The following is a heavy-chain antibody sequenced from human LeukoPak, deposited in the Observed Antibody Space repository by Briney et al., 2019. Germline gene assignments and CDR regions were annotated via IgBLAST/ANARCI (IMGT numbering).Heavy chain of an antibody. CDR3: ARDALGWIQHNVRGNWFDP. CDR1: GFTFSSYA. V-gene: IGHV3-30-3*01. Sequence: PGGSLRLSCAASGFTFSSYAMHWVRQAPGKGLEWVAVISYDGSNKYYADSVKGRFTISRDNSKNTLYLQMNSLRAKDTAVYYCARDALGWIQHNVRGNWFDPWGQGTLVTVSS. D-gene: IGHD5-18*01. CDR2: ISYDGSNK. J-gene: IGHJ5*02.